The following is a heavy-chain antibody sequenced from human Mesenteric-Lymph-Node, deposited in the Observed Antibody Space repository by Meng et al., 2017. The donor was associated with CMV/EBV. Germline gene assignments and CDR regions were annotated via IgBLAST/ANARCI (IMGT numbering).Heavy chain of an antibody. CDR2: IRTYDAHT. J-gene: IGHJ5*02. Sequence: ASVKVSCKASGHTFTSHGISWVRQAPGQGLEWMGWIRTYDAHTNYAQKFQDRVTMTTDTSTSTVYMELSSLRFEDTAVYYCAREKIRFLEWFPWGQGTLVTVSS. D-gene: IGHD3-3*01. V-gene: IGHV1-18*01. CDR1: GHTFTSHG. CDR3: AREKIRFLEWFP.